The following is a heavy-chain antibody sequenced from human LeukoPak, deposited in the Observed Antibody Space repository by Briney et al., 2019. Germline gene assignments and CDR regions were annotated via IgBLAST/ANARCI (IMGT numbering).Heavy chain of an antibody. CDR3: ASDRAARSGNFDY. V-gene: IGHV4-4*07. D-gene: IGHD6-6*01. CDR1: GGSISSYY. CDR2: DYTSGST. Sequence: SETLSLTCTVAGGSISSYYCGWIRQPAGKGLGWIGRDYTSGSTNLNPTLNRRGTMSVDRSKNQFSLKLSCVTAGATAVYYCASDRAARSGNFDYWGQGTLVTVSS. J-gene: IGHJ4*02.